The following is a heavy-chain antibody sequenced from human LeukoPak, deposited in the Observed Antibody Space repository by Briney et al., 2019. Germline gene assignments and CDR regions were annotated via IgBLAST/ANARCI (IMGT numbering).Heavy chain of an antibody. Sequence: SGGSLRLSCAASGFTFSSYWMTWVRQAPGKGLEWVANIKQDGSEQYYVDSVKGRFTISSGNAKNSLYLQMNSLRAEDTAVYYCVKRATGNTKSVDYWGQGTLVTVSS. CDR2: IKQDGSEQ. CDR3: VKRATGNTKSVDY. CDR1: GFTFSSYW. J-gene: IGHJ4*02. V-gene: IGHV3-7*01. D-gene: IGHD1-7*01.